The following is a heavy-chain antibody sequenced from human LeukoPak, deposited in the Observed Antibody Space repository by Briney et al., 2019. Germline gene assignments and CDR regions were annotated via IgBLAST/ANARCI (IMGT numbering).Heavy chain of an antibody. CDR2: TYYRSKWYF. CDR3: ARGGFGMTVAKFDY. V-gene: IGHV6-1*01. Sequence: SQTLSLTCAISGDSVSSNSASWNWIRQSPSRGLEWLGRTYYRSKWYFDYAVSVKSRLTIKPDTSKNHFSLQLDSVTPEDTAVYYCARGGFGMTVAKFDYWGQGTLVTVSS. J-gene: IGHJ4*02. CDR1: GDSVSSNSAS. D-gene: IGHD6-19*01.